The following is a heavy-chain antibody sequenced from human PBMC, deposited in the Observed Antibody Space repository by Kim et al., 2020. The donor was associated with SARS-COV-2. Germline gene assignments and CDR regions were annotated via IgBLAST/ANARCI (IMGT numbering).Heavy chain of an antibody. D-gene: IGHD2-2*01. CDR1: GGSFSGYY. CDR2: INHSGST. CDR3: ARGRWGYCSSTSCYFNYYY. Sequence: SQTLSLTCAVYGGSFSGYYWSWIRQPPGKGLEWIGEINHSGSTNYNPSLKSRVTISVDTSKNQFSLKLSSVTAADTAVYYCARGRWGYCSSTSCYFNYYY. V-gene: IGHV4-34*01. J-gene: IGHJ6*01.